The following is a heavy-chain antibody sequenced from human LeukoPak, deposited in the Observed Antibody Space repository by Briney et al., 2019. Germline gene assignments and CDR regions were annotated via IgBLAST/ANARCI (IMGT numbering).Heavy chain of an antibody. CDR3: VKGRIYCCYPSLDY. Sequence: GGSLRLSCAASGFTFSTYAMHWVRQAPGKGLEYVSAITNNGGSTYYADSAKGRFSVSRDNSKNTVYLQLSSLRPDDTAVYYCVKGRIYCCYPSLDYWGQGTLVTVSS. CDR2: ITNNGGST. CDR1: GFTFSTYA. V-gene: IGHV3-64D*06. D-gene: IGHD2-2*01. J-gene: IGHJ4*02.